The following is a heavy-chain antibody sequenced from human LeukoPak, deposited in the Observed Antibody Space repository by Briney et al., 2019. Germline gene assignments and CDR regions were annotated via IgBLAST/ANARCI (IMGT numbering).Heavy chain of an antibody. CDR1: GYTFTSYY. CDR2: INPSGGST. CDR3: ARESYDSSGYYYDTLFDY. D-gene: IGHD3-22*01. V-gene: IGHV1-46*01. Sequence: ASVKVSCKASGYTFTSYYMHWVRQAPGQGLEWMGIINPSGGSTSYAQKFQGRVTMTRDTSTSTVYMELSSLRSEDTAVYYCARESYDSSGYYYDTLFDYWGQGTLSPSPQ. J-gene: IGHJ4*02.